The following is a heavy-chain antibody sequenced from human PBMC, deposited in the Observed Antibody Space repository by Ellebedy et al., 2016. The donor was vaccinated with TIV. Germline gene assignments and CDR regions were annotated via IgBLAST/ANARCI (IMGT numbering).Heavy chain of an antibody. Sequence: LETLSLTCAVYGGSFSGYYWSWIRQPPGKGLEWIGEINHSGSTNYNPSLKSRVTISVDTSKNQFSLKLSSVTAADTAVYYCASDSTGIAAAGTSDYYYGMDVWGQGTTVTVSS. CDR1: GGSFSGYY. V-gene: IGHV4-34*01. J-gene: IGHJ6*02. CDR2: INHSGST. CDR3: ASDSTGIAAAGTSDYYYGMDV. D-gene: IGHD6-13*01.